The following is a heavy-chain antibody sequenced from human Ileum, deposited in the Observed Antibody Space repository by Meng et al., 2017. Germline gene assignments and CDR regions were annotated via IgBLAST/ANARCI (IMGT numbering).Heavy chain of an antibody. V-gene: IGHV3-30*01. J-gene: IGHJ4*02. Sequence: VLWVGLGGGLVHAWRSLDFSCAAFGFPFSTYTMHWVRQAPGKGPEWVTAISHDGSSYVYADSVKGRFTISRDNSKNTLYLQMNSLTPEDTAVYYCAREPSFGEHDYWGQGTLVTVSS. CDR1: GFPFSTYT. CDR2: ISHDGSSY. CDR3: AREPSFGEHDY. D-gene: IGHD3-10*01.